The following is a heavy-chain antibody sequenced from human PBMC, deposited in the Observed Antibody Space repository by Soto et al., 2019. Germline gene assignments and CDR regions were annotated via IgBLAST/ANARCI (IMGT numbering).Heavy chain of an antibody. CDR1: GGSFSGYY. CDR2: INHSGST. J-gene: IGHJ6*02. CDR3: AKYSSSWPYYYYYGMDV. Sequence: SLTCAVYGGSFSGYYWSWIRQPPGKGLEWIGEINHSGSTNYNPSLKSRVTISVDTSKNQFSLKLSSVTAADTAVYYCAKYSSSWPYYYYYGMDVWGQGTTVTVSS. D-gene: IGHD6-13*01. V-gene: IGHV4-34*01.